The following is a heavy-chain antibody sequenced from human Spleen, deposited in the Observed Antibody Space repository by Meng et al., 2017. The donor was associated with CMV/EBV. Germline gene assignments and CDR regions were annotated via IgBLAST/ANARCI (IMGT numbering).Heavy chain of an antibody. Sequence: ETLSLTCTVSGASISSSTSYWGWVRQAPGKGLEWISLISDSGDSPYYADSVKGRFTISRDNSKNSLYLQMNSLRAEDTALYYCAKGRSMLNTYYFDYWGQGTLVTVSS. V-gene: IGHV3-23*01. D-gene: IGHD2-8*01. CDR1: GASISSSTSY. CDR2: ISDSGDSP. CDR3: AKGRSMLNTYYFDY. J-gene: IGHJ4*02.